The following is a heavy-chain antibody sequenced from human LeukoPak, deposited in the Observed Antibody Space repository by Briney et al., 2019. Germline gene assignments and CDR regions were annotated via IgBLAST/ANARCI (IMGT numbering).Heavy chain of an antibody. J-gene: IGHJ4*02. V-gene: IGHV1-69*05. D-gene: IGHD5-18*01. CDR2: IIPIFGTA. CDR1: GGTFSSYA. CDR3: AREGGYSYGEIDY. Sequence: SVKVSCKASGGTFSSYAISWLRQAPGQGLEWMGGIIPIFGTANYAQKFQGRVTITTDESTSTAYMELSSLRSEDTAVYYCAREGGYSYGEIDYWGQGTLVTVSS.